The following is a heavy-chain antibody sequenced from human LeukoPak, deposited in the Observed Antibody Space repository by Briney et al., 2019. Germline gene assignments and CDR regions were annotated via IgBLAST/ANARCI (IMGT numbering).Heavy chain of an antibody. Sequence: GGSLRLSCAASGFTFSSYAMSWVRQAPGEGLEWVSAIRGSGDNTYYANSVMGRFTISRDNARNSLFLQMNSLRAEDTAVYYCVSHGPFWGQGTLVTVSS. CDR1: GFTFSSYA. CDR2: IRGSGDNT. V-gene: IGHV3-23*01. J-gene: IGHJ4*02. CDR3: VSHGPF.